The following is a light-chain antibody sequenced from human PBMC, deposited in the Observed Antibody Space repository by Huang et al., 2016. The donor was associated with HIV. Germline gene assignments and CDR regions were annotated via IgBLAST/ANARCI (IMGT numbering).Light chain of an antibody. Sequence: EIVMTQSPATLSVAPGERAPLSCRASQSVISNLAWYHQKPGQAPSHLIYAASTRATGSPARCSGSGSGTEFTITISSLQSADYAADYCQQHNNWPPVTFGGGTKVEIK. J-gene: IGKJ4*01. CDR3: QQHNNWPPVT. CDR1: QSVISN. CDR2: AAS. V-gene: IGKV3-15*01.